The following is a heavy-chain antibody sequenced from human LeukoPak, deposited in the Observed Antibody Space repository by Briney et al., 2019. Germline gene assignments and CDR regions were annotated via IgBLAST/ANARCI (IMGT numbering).Heavy chain of an antibody. Sequence: GSLRLSCAASGFTISDSYMSWVRQAPGMGLEWVSVIYGGGSTYYADSVRGRFTISRDNSKNTLYLQMTSLRAEDTAFYYCATLIPASRHYFHYWGQGALVTVSS. J-gene: IGHJ4*02. CDR3: ATLIPASRHYFHY. CDR2: IYGGGST. CDR1: GFTISDSY. V-gene: IGHV3-53*01. D-gene: IGHD6-6*01.